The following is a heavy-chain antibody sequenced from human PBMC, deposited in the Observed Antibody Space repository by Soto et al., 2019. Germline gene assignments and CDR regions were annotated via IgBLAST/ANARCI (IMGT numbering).Heavy chain of an antibody. CDR3: AKGVDPYYYYYYGMDV. Sequence: GGSLRLSCAASGFTFSSYAMSWVRQAPGKGLEWVSAISGSGGSTYYADSVKGRFTISRDNSKNTLYLQMNSLRAEDTAVYYCAKGVDPYYYYYYGMDVWGQGTTVTVSS. CDR1: GFTFSSYA. D-gene: IGHD2-21*01. J-gene: IGHJ6*02. CDR2: ISGSGGST. V-gene: IGHV3-23*01.